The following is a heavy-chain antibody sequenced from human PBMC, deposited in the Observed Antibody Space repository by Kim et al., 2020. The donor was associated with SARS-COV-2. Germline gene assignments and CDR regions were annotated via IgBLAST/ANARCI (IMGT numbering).Heavy chain of an antibody. D-gene: IGHD1-26*01. J-gene: IGHJ6*02. CDR3: ARDFGGSYVYGMDV. Sequence: GGSLRLSCAASGFTFSSYSMNWVRQAPGKGLEWVSSISSSSSYIYYADSVKGRFTISRDNAKNSLYLQMNSLRAEDTAVYYCARDFGGSYVYGMDVWGQGTTVTVSS. CDR2: ISSSSSYI. V-gene: IGHV3-21*01. CDR1: GFTFSSYS.